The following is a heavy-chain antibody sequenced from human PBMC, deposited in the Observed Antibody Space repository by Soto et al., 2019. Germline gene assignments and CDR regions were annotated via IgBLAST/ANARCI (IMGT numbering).Heavy chain of an antibody. CDR1: GFTFSSYA. Sequence: GGSLRLSCAAFGFTFSSYAMSWVRQAPGKGLEWVSAISGSGSTFYADSVKGRFTISRDNSKNTLYLQMNSLRAEDTAVYYSAKEKDYDYVWGSYRYTSDYWGQGTLVTVSS. J-gene: IGHJ4*02. V-gene: IGHV3-23*01. CDR2: ISGSGST. CDR3: AKEKDYDYVWGSYRYTSDY. D-gene: IGHD3-16*02.